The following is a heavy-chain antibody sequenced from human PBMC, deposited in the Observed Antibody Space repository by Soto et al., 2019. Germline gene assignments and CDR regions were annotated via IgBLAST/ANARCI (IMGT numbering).Heavy chain of an antibody. CDR2: ISGYNGKP. V-gene: IGHV1-18*01. CDR1: GYTFTSYG. Sequence: QVQLVQSGAEVKKPGASVKVSCKASGYTFTSYGITWVRQAPGPGLEWMGWISGYNGKPNYSQKLQGRVTMTTDTATLTAYMDLRRLRYDDTAVYYCGIEWAAAGPFGYWGQGTLVTVSS. D-gene: IGHD6-13*01. J-gene: IGHJ4*02. CDR3: GIEWAAAGPFGY.